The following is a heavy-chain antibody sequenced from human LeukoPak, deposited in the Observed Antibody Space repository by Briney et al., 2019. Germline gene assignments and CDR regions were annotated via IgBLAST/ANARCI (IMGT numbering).Heavy chain of an antibody. CDR3: ARIGAAGTRYYFDY. D-gene: IGHD6-13*01. CDR1: GGSFSGYY. V-gene: IGHV4-34*01. Sequence: SETLSLTCAVYGGSFSGYYWSWIRQPPGKGLEWIGEINHSGSTNYNPSLKSRVTISVDTSKNQFSLKLTSVTAADTAVYYCARIGAAGTRYYFDYWSQGTLVTVSS. CDR2: INHSGST. J-gene: IGHJ4*02.